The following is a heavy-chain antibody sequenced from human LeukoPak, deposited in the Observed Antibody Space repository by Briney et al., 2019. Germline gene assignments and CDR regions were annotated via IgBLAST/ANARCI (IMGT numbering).Heavy chain of an antibody. V-gene: IGHV1-2*02. Sequence: ASVKVSCKASRYTFTGYYLHWVRQAPGQGLEWMGSINPNSGATNYAQRFQGRVTMTRDTSITTAYMELSRLRFDDTAVYYCARDPRGSYYSDDWGQGSLVTVSS. CDR2: INPNSGAT. D-gene: IGHD3-10*01. CDR3: ARDPRGSYYSDD. J-gene: IGHJ4*02. CDR1: RYTFTGYY.